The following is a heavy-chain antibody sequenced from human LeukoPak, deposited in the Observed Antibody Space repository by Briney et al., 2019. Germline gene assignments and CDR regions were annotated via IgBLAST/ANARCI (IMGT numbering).Heavy chain of an antibody. CDR3: PTAWKWLYYFDY. J-gene: IGHJ4*02. CDR1: GFTFNNAW. CDR2: IKSKTDDGTT. D-gene: IGHD3-22*01. V-gene: IGHV3-15*01. Sequence: GGSLRLSCAASGFTFNNAWMNWARQAPGKGLEWVGRIKSKTDDGTTDYAAPVKGRFAISRDDSKNTLYLQMNSMKTEDKDVYYCPTAWKWLYYFDYWGQGTLVTVSS.